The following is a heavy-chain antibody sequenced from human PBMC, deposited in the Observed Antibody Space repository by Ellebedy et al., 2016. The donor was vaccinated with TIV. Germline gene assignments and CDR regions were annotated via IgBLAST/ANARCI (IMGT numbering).Heavy chain of an antibody. J-gene: IGHJ4*02. D-gene: IGHD2-2*01. CDR3: ARGRGGSTGSEYFDY. CDR2: IWYDGSNA. V-gene: IGHV3-33*01. Sequence: GESLKISCAASGFTFSGFGIHWVRQAPGKGLVWVEIIWYDGSNAYYADSVKCRFTISRDNSKNTLYLQMNSLRGEDTAVYYCARGRGGSTGSEYFDYWGQGTLVTVSS. CDR1: GFTFSGFG.